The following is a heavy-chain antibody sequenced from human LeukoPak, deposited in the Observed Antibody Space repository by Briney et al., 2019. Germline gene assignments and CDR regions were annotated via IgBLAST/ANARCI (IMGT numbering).Heavy chain of an antibody. J-gene: IGHJ6*03. Sequence: SETLSLTCAVYGGSFSGYYWSWIRQPPGKGLEWIGEINHSGSTNYNPSLKSRVTISVDTSKNQFSLKLSSVTAADTAVYYCARRVVVIPYYYYYMGVWGKGTTVTISS. CDR1: GGSFSGYY. V-gene: IGHV4-34*01. CDR3: ARRVVVIPYYYYYMGV. CDR2: INHSGST. D-gene: IGHD3-22*01.